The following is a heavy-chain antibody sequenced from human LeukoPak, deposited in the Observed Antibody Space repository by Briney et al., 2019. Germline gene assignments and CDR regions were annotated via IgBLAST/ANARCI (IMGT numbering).Heavy chain of an antibody. CDR2: ISGSGGSA. Sequence: GGSLRLPCAASRFTFSNYAMSWVRQAPGKGLEWVSVISGSGGSAYYADSVKGRFTVSRDNSKNTLLLQMNSLRAEDTALYYCAKSMRGYYRFDYWGQGTLVTVSS. J-gene: IGHJ4*02. D-gene: IGHD3-3*01. CDR1: RFTFSNYA. CDR3: AKSMRGYYRFDY. V-gene: IGHV3-23*01.